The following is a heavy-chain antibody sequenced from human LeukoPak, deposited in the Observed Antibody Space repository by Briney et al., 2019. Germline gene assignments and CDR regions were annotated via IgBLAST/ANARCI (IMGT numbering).Heavy chain of an antibody. CDR1: GYAFTGYY. V-gene: IGHV1-8*02. D-gene: IGHD6-13*01. CDR3: ARHLPYSSSWYIGYYYYGMDV. J-gene: IGHJ6*02. CDR2: MNPNSGNT. Sequence: GASVKVSCKASGYAFTGYYMYWVRQAPGQGLEWMGWMNPNSGNTGYAQKFQGRVTMTRNTSISTAYMELSSLRSEDTAVCYCARHLPYSSSWYIGYYYYGMDVWGQGTTVTVSS.